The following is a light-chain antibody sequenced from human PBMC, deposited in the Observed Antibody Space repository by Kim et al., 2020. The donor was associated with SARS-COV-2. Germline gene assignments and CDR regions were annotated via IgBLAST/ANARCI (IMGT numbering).Light chain of an antibody. J-gene: IGKJ4*01. CDR3: QHRSCWPET. CDR1: QSLSTY. CDR2: DAS. Sequence: EIVLTQSPATLSLSPGERATLSCRASQSLSTYLAWYQQKPGQAPRLLIYDASTRATGIPARFSGSGSGTDFTLTISSLEPEDFAVYYCQHRSCWPETFGGGTKVDIK. V-gene: IGKV3-11*01.